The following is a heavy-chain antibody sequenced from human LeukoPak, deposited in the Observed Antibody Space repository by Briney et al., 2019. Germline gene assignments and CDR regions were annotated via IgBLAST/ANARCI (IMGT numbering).Heavy chain of an antibody. D-gene: IGHD1-14*01. J-gene: IGHJ4*02. CDR3: ARVMNREGTNY. V-gene: IGHV1-2*02. CDR2: INPNSGGT. CDR1: GYTFTSYG. Sequence: GASVKVSCKASGYTFTSYGISWVRQAPGQGLEWMGWINPNSGGTNYAQKFQGRVTMTRDTSISTAYMELKRLRSDDTAVYYCARVMNREGTNYWGQGTPVTVSS.